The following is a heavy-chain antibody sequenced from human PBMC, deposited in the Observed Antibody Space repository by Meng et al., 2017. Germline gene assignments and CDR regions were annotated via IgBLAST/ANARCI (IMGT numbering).Heavy chain of an antibody. D-gene: IGHD6-19*01. CDR2: INHSGST. CDR3: ARGSLDSSGWYIDY. Sequence: SETLSLTCAVYGGSFSGYYWGWIRQPPGKGLEWIGEINHSGSTNYNPSLKSRVTISVDTSKNQFSLKLSSVIAADTAVYYCARGSLDSSGWYIDYWGQGTLVTVSS. V-gene: IGHV4-34*01. J-gene: IGHJ4*02. CDR1: GGSFSGYY.